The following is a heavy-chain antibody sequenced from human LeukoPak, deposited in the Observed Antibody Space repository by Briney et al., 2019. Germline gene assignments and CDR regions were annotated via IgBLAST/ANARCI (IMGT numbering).Heavy chain of an antibody. CDR1: GGSFSGYY. CDR2: IYYSGST. CDR3: ARLAAVAGNLDY. V-gene: IGHV4-59*08. J-gene: IGHJ4*02. Sequence: SETLSLTCAVSGGSFSGYYWTWIRQPPGKGLEWIGYIYYSGSTNYNPSLKSRVTISVDTSKNQFSLKLSSVTAADTAVYYCARLAAVAGNLDYWGQGTLVTVSS. D-gene: IGHD6-19*01.